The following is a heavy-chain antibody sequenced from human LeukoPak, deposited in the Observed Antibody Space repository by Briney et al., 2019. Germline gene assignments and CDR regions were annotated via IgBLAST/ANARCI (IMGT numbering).Heavy chain of an antibody. V-gene: IGHV4-34*01. Sequence: SETLSLTCAVYGGSFSGYYWSWIRQPPGKGLEWIGEINHSGSTNYNPSLKSRVTISVDTSKNQFSLKLSSVTAADTAVYYCASSGYYYRDAFDIWGQGTMVTVSS. CDR3: ASSGYYYRDAFDI. CDR2: INHSGST. CDR1: GGSFSGYY. D-gene: IGHD3-22*01. J-gene: IGHJ3*02.